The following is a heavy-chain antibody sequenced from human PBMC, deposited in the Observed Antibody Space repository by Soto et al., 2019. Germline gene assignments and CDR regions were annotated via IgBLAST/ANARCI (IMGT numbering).Heavy chain of an antibody. V-gene: IGHV4-39*01. D-gene: IGHD6-13*01. CDR2: IYYSGST. CDR1: GGSISGSSSY. CDR3: ARHTHRAAAGQRLNWFDP. Sequence: QLQLQESGPGLVKPSEPLSLTCTVSGGSISGSSSYWAWIRQPPGKGLEWLGSIYYSGSTYYNRSLKSRFTISVDTSKNQFSLNLSSVTAADAAVYYCARHTHRAAAGQRLNWFDPWGQGTLVSVSS. J-gene: IGHJ5*02.